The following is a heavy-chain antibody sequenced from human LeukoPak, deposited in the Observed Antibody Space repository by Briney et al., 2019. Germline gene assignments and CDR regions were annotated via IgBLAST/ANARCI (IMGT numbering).Heavy chain of an antibody. Sequence: GGSLRLSCAASGFTFSSYAMHWVRQAPGKGLEWVAVISYDGSSKYYADSVKGRFTISRDNSKNTLYLQMNSLRAEDTAVYYCARDTPYSSGWYWYDYWGQGTLVTVSS. J-gene: IGHJ4*02. CDR3: ARDTPYSSGWYWYDY. CDR2: ISYDGSSK. D-gene: IGHD6-19*01. CDR1: GFTFSSYA. V-gene: IGHV3-30*04.